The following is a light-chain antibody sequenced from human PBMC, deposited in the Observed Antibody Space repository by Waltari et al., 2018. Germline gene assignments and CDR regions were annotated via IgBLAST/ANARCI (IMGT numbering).Light chain of an antibody. CDR1: SSHVGASNF. V-gene: IGLV2-8*01. CDR2: DVR. CDR3: NSYAGGDILYV. J-gene: IGLJ1*01. Sequence: QSALTQPPSASGSPGQSIPISCPGTSSHVGASNFVSWYQQHPGKAPQLIIFDVRKRPSGVPDRFSGSKSGNTASLTVSGLQAEDEADYYCNSYAGGDILYVFGTGTRVTVL.